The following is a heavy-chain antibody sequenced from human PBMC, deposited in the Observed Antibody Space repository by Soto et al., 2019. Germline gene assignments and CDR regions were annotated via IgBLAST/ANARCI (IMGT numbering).Heavy chain of an antibody. Sequence: EVQLVESGGGLVQPGESVIISCAASGFTFSGSAIHWVRQTSGKGLEWLGRIKARSYNYATAYTASLEGRFTISRDDSKNTAYLQMTSLKTEDTGVYFCSRLWAGGDDRDSPPYYLDSWGQGTLVTVSS. CDR2: IKARSYNYAT. V-gene: IGHV3-73*02. J-gene: IGHJ4*02. CDR3: SRLWAGGDDRDSPPYYLDS. D-gene: IGHD3-16*01. CDR1: GFTFSGSA.